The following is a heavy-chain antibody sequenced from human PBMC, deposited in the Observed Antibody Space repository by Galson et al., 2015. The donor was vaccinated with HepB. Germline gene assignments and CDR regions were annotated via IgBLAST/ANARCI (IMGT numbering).Heavy chain of an antibody. D-gene: IGHD2-2*01. CDR2: IIPIFGTA. CDR1: GGTFSSYA. CDR3: ARVHIVVVPAGMGYYYYGMDV. Sequence: SVKVSCKASGGTFSSYAISWVRQAPGQGLEWMGGIIPIFGTANYAQKFQGRVTITADESTSTAYMELSSLRSEDTAVYYCARVHIVVVPAGMGYYYYGMDVWGQGTTVTVSS. J-gene: IGHJ6*02. V-gene: IGHV1-69*13.